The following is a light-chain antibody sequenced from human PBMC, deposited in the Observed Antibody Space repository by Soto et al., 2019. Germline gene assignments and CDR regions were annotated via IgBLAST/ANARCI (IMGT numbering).Light chain of an antibody. Sequence: EIVMTQSPATLSVSPGERATLSCRASQSVGSNLAWYQQKPGQAPRLLIYGASTRATGIPARFSGSGYGTEFTLPISSLQSEDFAIYFCQQYNNWPPDRTFGQGTKVEIK. J-gene: IGKJ1*01. CDR2: GAS. CDR1: QSVGSN. V-gene: IGKV3-15*01. CDR3: QQYNNWPPDRT.